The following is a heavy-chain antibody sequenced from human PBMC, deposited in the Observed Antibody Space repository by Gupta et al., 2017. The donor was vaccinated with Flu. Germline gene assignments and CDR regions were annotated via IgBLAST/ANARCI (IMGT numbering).Heavy chain of an antibody. J-gene: IGHJ4*02. D-gene: IGHD3-16*02. CDR1: GFTFSNAW. CDR3: SRSYRTYYFDY. V-gene: IGHV3-15*01. Sequence: EVQLVESGGGLVKPGGSLRLSCAASGFTFSNAWMSWVRQAPGKGLEWVGRIKSKTDGGTTDYAAPVKGRFTISRDDSKNTLYLQMNSLKTEDTAVYYCSRSYRTYYFDYWGQGTLVTVSS. CDR2: IKSKTDGGTT.